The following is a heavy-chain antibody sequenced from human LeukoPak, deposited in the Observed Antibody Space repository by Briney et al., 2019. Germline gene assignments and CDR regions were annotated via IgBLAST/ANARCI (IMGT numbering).Heavy chain of an antibody. CDR2: IYTSGST. CDR1: GGSISSYY. J-gene: IGHJ4*02. D-gene: IGHD6-19*01. V-gene: IGHV4-4*08. Sequence: SETLSLTCTVSGGSISSYYWSWIRQPPGKGLEWIGYIYTSGSTNYNPSLKSRVTMSVDTSKNQFSLKLSSVTAADTAVYYCARYGYSSGWYHHFDYWGQGTLVTVSS. CDR3: ARYGYSSGWYHHFDY.